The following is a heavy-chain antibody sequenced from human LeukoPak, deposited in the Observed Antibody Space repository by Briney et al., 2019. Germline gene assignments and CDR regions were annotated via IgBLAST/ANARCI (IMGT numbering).Heavy chain of an antibody. V-gene: IGHV1-8*01. CDR2: MNPKSANA. CDR3: ARGKLTHGDYVAVDY. Sequence: ASVKVSCKASGYTFISYDMNWVRQATGQGLEWMGWMNPKSANAGYAQKFQGRVSMTRDTSMSTAYMELSSLTSEDTAVYYCARGKLTHGDYVAVDYWGQGTLVTVSS. J-gene: IGHJ4*02. D-gene: IGHD4-17*01. CDR1: GYTFISYD.